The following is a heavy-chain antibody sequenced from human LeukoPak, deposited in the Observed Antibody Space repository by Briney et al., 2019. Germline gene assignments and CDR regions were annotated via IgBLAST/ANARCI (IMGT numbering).Heavy chain of an antibody. CDR3: ATPPTVTRNY. D-gene: IGHD4-17*01. V-gene: IGHV3-23*01. J-gene: IGHJ4*02. Sequence: GGSLRLSCAASGFTFSSYAMSWVRQAPGEGLEWVSSISGSGGSTYYADSVKGRFTISRDNSKNTLYLQMNSLRAEDTAVYYCATPPTVTRNYWGQGTLVTVSS. CDR2: ISGSGGST. CDR1: GFTFSSYA.